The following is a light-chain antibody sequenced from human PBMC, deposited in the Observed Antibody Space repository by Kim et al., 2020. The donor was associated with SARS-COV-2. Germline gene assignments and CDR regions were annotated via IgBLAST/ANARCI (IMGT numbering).Light chain of an antibody. CDR1: QSVGNS. Sequence: LSPGERATPSCRASQSVGNSLAWFRQKPGQPPRLLIFETPNRAPGIPARFSGSGSGTAFTLTISSLEPEDFAVYYCQQRYNWPLTFGGGTKVDIK. V-gene: IGKV3-11*01. CDR3: QQRYNWPLT. J-gene: IGKJ4*01. CDR2: ETP.